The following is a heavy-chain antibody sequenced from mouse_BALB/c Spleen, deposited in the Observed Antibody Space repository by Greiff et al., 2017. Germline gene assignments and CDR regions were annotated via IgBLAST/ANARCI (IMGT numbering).Heavy chain of an antibody. J-gene: IGHJ3*01. V-gene: IGHV2-9*02. Sequence: VKVEESGPGLVAPSQSLSITCTVSGFSLTSYGVHWVRQPPGKGLEWLGVIWAGGSTNYNSALMSRLSISKDNSKSQVFLKMNSLQTDDTAMYYCARAYGNYAWFAYWGQGTLVTVSA. CDR3: ARAYGNYAWFAY. CDR2: IWAGGST. D-gene: IGHD2-10*02. CDR1: GFSLTSYG.